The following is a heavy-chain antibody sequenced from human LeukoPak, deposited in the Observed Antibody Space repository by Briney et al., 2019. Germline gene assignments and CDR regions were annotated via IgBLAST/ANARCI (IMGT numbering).Heavy chain of an antibody. CDR3: ASEKGSGSYSLFDY. V-gene: IGHV4-30-4*08. D-gene: IGHD3-10*01. Sequence: PSQTLSLTCTVSGGSISSGDYYWSWIHQPPGKGLEWIGYIYYSGSTYYNPSLKSRVTISVDTSKNQFSLKLSSVTAADTAVYYCASEKGSGSYSLFDYWGQGTLVTVSS. J-gene: IGHJ4*02. CDR2: IYYSGST. CDR1: GGSISSGDYY.